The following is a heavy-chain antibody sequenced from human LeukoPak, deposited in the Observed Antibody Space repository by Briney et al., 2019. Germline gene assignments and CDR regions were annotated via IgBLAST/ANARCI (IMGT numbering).Heavy chain of an antibody. Sequence: ASVKVSCKASGYTFTSYGISWVRQAPGQGLEWMGWISAYNGNTNYAQKLQGRVTMTTDTSTSTAYMELRSLRSDNTAVYYCARVLGSMVGRSSSWYVENWFDPWGQGTLVTVSS. CDR3: ARVLGSMVGRSSSWYVENWFDP. CDR1: GYTFTSYG. J-gene: IGHJ5*02. V-gene: IGHV1-18*01. CDR2: ISAYNGNT. D-gene: IGHD6-13*01.